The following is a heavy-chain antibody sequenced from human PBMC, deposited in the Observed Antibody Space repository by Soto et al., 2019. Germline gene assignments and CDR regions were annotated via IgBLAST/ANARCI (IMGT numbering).Heavy chain of an antibody. V-gene: IGHV2-5*05. Sequence: SGPTLVNPTQTLTLTCTVSGFSLSASGEGVGWIRQPPGKALEWLGVLYWHDNTRYARYLPTMKNIHDNTQKTPKNQAVLTMTNMDPAETTTDLSDHGEXXCTGYYSLSYFDYWGQGMPVTVSS. D-gene: IGHD3-9*01. CDR3: DHGEXXCTGYYSLSYFDY. J-gene: IGHJ4*02. CDR2: LYWHDNT. CDR1: GFSLSASGEG.